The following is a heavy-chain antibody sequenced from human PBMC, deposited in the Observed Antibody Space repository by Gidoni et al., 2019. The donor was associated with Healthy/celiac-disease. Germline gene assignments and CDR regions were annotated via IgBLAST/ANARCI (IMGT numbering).Heavy chain of an antibody. Sequence: QVQLQESGPGLVKPSQTLSLTCTVSGGSISSGSYYGSWIRQPAGKGLEWIGRIYTSGSTNYTPSLKSRVTISVDTSKNQFSLKLSSVTAADTAVYYCARDGSWYGGGFDYWGQGTLVTVSS. CDR1: GGSISSGSYY. CDR2: IYTSGST. V-gene: IGHV4-61*02. J-gene: IGHJ4*02. D-gene: IGHD6-13*01. CDR3: ARDGSWYGGGFDY.